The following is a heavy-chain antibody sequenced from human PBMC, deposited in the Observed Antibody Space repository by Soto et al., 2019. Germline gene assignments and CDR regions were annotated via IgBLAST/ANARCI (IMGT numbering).Heavy chain of an antibody. J-gene: IGHJ4*02. V-gene: IGHV2-5*02. D-gene: IGHD3-9*01. CDR2: IYWDDDK. CDR1: GFSLSTRGVG. CDR3: ARSMTGYYPPIFAY. Sequence: SGPTLVNPTQTLTLTCTFSGFSLSTRGVGVGWIRQPPGKALEWLALIYWDDDKRYSPSLKSRLTITKDTSKNQVVLTMTNMDPVDTATYYCARSMTGYYPPIFAYWGQGSLVPGSS.